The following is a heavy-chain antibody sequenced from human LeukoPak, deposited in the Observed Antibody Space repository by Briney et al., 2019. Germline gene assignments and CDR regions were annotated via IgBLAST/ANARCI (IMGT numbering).Heavy chain of an antibody. CDR2: INPNSGGT. D-gene: IGHD2-2*01. Sequence: GASVKVSCKASGYTFTGYYMHWVRQAPGQGLEWMGRINPNSGGTNYAQKFQGRVTMTRDTSTSTVYMELSSLRSEDTAVYYCATEVPAATYYYYGMDVWGQGTTVTVSS. J-gene: IGHJ6*02. CDR3: ATEVPAATYYYYGMDV. CDR1: GYTFTGYY. V-gene: IGHV1-2*06.